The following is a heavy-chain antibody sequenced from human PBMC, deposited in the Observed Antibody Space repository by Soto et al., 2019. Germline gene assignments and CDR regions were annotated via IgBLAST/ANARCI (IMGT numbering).Heavy chain of an antibody. J-gene: IGHJ6*02. CDR3: ARYYDSSGYYYSYYYYGMDV. CDR2: INSDGSST. D-gene: IGHD3-22*01. V-gene: IGHV3-74*01. CDR1: GFTFSRYW. Sequence: EVQLVESGGGLVQPGGSLRLSCAASGFTFSRYWMHWVRQAPGKGLVWVSRINSDGSSTSYSDSVKGRFTISRDNAKKTLYLQMNSLRAEDTAVYYCARYYDSSGYYYSYYYYGMDVWGQGTKVTVSS.